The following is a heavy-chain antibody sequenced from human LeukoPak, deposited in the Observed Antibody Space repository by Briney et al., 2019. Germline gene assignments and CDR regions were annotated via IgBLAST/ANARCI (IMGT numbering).Heavy chain of an antibody. Sequence: GRSLRLSCAASGFTFSSYAMHWVRQAPGKGLEWVAVISYDGSNKYYADSVKGRFTISRDNSKNTLYLQMNSLRAEDTAVYYCARSYLYYYYMDAWGQGTTVTVSS. J-gene: IGHJ6*03. CDR2: ISYDGSNK. CDR3: ARSYLYYYYMDA. V-gene: IGHV3-30-3*01. CDR1: GFTFSSYA.